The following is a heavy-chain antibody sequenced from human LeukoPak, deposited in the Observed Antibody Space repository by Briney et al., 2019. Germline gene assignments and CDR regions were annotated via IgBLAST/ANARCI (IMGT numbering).Heavy chain of an antibody. V-gene: IGHV4-38-2*02. D-gene: IGHD5-12*01. Sequence: SETLSLTCTVSGYSISSGYYWGWIRQPPGKGLEWIGSIYHSGSTYYNPSLKSRVTISVDTSKNQFSLKLSSVTAADTAVYYCARAFFGYSGYDIWGQGTLVTVSS. CDR1: GYSISSGYY. CDR3: ARAFFGYSGYDI. J-gene: IGHJ4*02. CDR2: IYHSGST.